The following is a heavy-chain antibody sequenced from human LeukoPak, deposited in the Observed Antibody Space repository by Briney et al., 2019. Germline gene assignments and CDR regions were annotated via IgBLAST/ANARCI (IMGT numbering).Heavy chain of an antibody. CDR1: GYTFTGYY. CDR3: ARVSAAAGLFDH. J-gene: IGHJ4*02. V-gene: IGHV1-2*02. Sequence: ASVKVSCKASGYTFTGYYMHWVRQAPGQGLEWMGWINPNSGGTNYAQKFQGRVTMTRDTSISTAYMELSRLRSDDTAVYYCARVSAAAGLFDHWGQGTLVTVSS. D-gene: IGHD6-13*01. CDR2: INPNSGGT.